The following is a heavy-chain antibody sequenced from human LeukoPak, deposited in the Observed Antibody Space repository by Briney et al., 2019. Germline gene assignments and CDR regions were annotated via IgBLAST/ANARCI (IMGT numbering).Heavy chain of an antibody. J-gene: IGHJ3*02. CDR2: IYTSGGT. D-gene: IGHD6-13*01. CDR1: GGSISSGNYY. V-gene: IGHV4-61*02. Sequence: SETLSLTCTVSGGSISSGNYYWSWIRQPAGKGLEWSGRIYTSGGTNCHPSLESRVTILIDTPKNQFSLKLSSVTAADTAVYYCARSYSSSWYSSFDIWGHGTMVTVSS. CDR3: ARSYSSSWYSSFDI.